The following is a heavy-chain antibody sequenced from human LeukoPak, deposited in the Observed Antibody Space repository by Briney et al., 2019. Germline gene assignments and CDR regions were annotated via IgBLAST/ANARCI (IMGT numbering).Heavy chain of an antibody. CDR2: ITASGGGT. Sequence: ASVKVSCKASGYTFTSYYLHWVRQAPGQGLEWMGVITASGGGTTYAQKFQGRVTITADESTSTAYMELSSLRSEDTAVYYCARDATLLWFGETLGGNFDYWGQGTLVTVSS. J-gene: IGHJ4*02. D-gene: IGHD3-10*01. CDR1: GYTFTSYY. CDR3: ARDATLLWFGETLGGNFDY. V-gene: IGHV1-46*01.